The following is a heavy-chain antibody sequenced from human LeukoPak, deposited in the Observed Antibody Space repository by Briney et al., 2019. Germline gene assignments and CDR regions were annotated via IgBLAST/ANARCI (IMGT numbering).Heavy chain of an antibody. Sequence: PGGSLRLSCAASGFTFSSYGMHWVRQAPGKGLEWVAFIRFDGSNKYYADSVKGRFTISRDNSKNTLYLQMNSLRAEDTAVYYCAKDLPLSGSYIDYWGQGTLVTVSS. CDR1: GFTFSSYG. J-gene: IGHJ4*02. D-gene: IGHD1-26*01. CDR3: AKDLPLSGSYIDY. CDR2: IRFDGSNK. V-gene: IGHV3-30*02.